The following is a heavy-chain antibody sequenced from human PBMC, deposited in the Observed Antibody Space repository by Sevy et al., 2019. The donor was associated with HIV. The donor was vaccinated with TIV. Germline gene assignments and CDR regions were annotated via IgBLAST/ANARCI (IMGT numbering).Heavy chain of an antibody. CDR2: IYYSGST. CDR1: GGSVSSGSYY. CDR3: AGDIGGYSYGLYYYGMDV. Sequence: SETLSLTCTVSGGSVSSGSYYWSWIRQPPGKGLEWIGYIYYSGSTNYNPSLKSRVTISVDTSKNQFSLKLSSVTAADTAVYYCAGDIGGYSYGLYYYGMDVWGQGTTVTVSS. J-gene: IGHJ6*02. V-gene: IGHV4-61*01. D-gene: IGHD5-18*01.